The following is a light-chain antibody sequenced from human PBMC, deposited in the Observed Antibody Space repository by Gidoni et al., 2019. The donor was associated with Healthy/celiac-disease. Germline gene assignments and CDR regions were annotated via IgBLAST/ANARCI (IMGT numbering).Light chain of an antibody. CDR1: QSVLYSSNNKNY. CDR2: WAS. Sequence: DIVLTQSPDSLAVSLGERATINCKSSQSVLYSSNNKNYLAGYQQKPGQPPKLLLYWASTRDSGVPDRFSGSGSGTDFTLTISSLQAEDVAVYYCQQYYSTPWTFGQGTKVEIK. V-gene: IGKV4-1*01. CDR3: QQYYSTPWT. J-gene: IGKJ1*01.